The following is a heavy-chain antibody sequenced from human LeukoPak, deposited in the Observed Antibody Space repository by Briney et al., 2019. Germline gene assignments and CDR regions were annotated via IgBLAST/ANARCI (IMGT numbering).Heavy chain of an antibody. CDR3: ARDDRAAAGKNWFDP. CDR2: IIPILGIA. V-gene: IGHV1-69*04. Sequence: SLKVSCKASGGTFSSYAISWVRQAPGQGLEWMGRIIPILGIANYAQKFQGRVTITADKSTSTAYMELSSLRSEDTAVYYCARDDRAAAGKNWFDPWGQGTLVTVSS. CDR1: GGTFSSYA. D-gene: IGHD6-13*01. J-gene: IGHJ5*02.